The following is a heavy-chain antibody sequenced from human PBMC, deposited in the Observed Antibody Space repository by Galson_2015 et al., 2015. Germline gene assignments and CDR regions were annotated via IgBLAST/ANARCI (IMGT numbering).Heavy chain of an antibody. J-gene: IGHJ4*02. Sequence: ETLSLTCAVSGGSISSTPYYWGWIRQPPGKGLEWIGNIYHGGSTWYNPSLKSRVTISVDTSKNQFSLKLTSVTAADSAVYYCARDPAGYSFGDYFDSWGQGTLVTVSS. V-gene: IGHV4-39*07. CDR1: GGSISSTPYY. D-gene: IGHD3-16*01. CDR2: IYHGGST. CDR3: ARDPAGYSFGDYFDS.